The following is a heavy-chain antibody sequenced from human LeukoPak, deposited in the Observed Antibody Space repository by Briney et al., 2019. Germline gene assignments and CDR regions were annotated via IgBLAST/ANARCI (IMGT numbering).Heavy chain of an antibody. CDR2: IIPIFGTA. V-gene: IGHV1-69*05. CDR3: ARGEWFGELLTTSSPFDY. J-gene: IGHJ4*02. Sequence: SVKVSCKASGGTFSSYAISWVRQAPGQGLEWMGRIIPIFGTANYAQKFQGRVTITTDESTSTAYVELSSLRSEDTAVYYCARGEWFGELLTTSSPFDYWGQGTLVTVSS. CDR1: GGTFSSYA. D-gene: IGHD3-10*01.